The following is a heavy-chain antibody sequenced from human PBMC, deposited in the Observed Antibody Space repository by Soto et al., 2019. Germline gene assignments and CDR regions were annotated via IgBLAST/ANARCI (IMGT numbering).Heavy chain of an antibody. J-gene: IGHJ4*02. D-gene: IGHD6-6*01. CDR3: ARVGMALSAVVHLFFDY. Sequence: SETLSLTCSVSGGSISNNYWTWIRQPPGKGLQWIGYIYYSGSTNYNPSLKSRVTISVDTSKNQFSLKLSSVTAADTAVYYCARVGMALSAVVHLFFDYWGQGTLVTVSS. CDR1: GGSISNNY. V-gene: IGHV4-59*08. CDR2: IYYSGST.